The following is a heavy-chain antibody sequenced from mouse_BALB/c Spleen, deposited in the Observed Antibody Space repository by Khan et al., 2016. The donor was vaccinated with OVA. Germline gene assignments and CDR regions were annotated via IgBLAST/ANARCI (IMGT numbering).Heavy chain of an antibody. J-gene: IGHJ1*01. CDR3: ARSGGNFHWYFDV. D-gene: IGHD2-1*01. CDR2: ISSGSSTI. Sequence: EVQLLETGGGLVQPGGSRKLSCAASGFTFSSFGIHWVRQAPKKGLEWVAYISSGSSTIYYVDTVKGRFTISRDSPKNTLFLQMTSLRSEDTAIYYCARSGGNFHWYFDVWGAGTSVTVSS. V-gene: IGHV5-17*02. CDR1: GFTFSSFG.